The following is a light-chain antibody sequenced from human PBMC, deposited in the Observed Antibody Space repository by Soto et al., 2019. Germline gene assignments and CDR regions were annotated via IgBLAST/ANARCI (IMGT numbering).Light chain of an antibody. CDR2: EVS. CDR3: CSYATTNTFV. V-gene: IGLV2-23*02. J-gene: IGLJ2*01. Sequence: QSALTQPASVSGSPGQSITISCTGTSSGVGNYNLVSWYQQHPGKAPKVMIFEVSKRPSGVSNRFSGSKSGSTASLTVSGLQAEDEADYYCCSYATTNTFVFGGGTKLTVL. CDR1: SSGVGNYNL.